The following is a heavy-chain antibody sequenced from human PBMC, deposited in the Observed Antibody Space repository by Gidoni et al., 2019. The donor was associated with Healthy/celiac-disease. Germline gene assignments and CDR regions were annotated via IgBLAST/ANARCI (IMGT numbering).Heavy chain of an antibody. D-gene: IGHD3-9*01. J-gene: IGHJ4*02. CDR1: GVTIPSVGYY. Sequence: QLPLQESCPGLVQPAPTLSLTSTVSGVTIPSVGYYWSWILQHPGKGLEWLGYIYYTGITYYNTSLQSRVIRSVDTSKNHFSLKLISVTAADTAGYYCARGPPVDMLTGATFDYWGQGTLVTVSS. CDR3: ARGPPVDMLTGATFDY. V-gene: IGHV4-31*03. CDR2: IYYTGIT.